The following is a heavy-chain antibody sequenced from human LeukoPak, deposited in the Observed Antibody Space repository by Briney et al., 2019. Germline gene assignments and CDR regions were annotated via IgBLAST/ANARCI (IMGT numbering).Heavy chain of an antibody. CDR2: ISSSGSTI. D-gene: IGHD4-17*01. V-gene: IGHV3-48*03. J-gene: IGHJ5*01. Sequence: GGSLRLSCAASGFTFSSYEMNWVRQAPGKGLEWVSYISSSGSTIYYADSVKGRFTISRDNAKNSLYLQMNSLRAGDTAVYYCARVGLGVTKFFDCWGQGTLVTASS. CDR1: GFTFSSYE. CDR3: ARVGLGVTKFFDC.